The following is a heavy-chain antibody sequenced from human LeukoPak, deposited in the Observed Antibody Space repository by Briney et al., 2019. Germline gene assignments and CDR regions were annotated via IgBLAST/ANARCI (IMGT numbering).Heavy chain of an antibody. Sequence: GGSLRLSCAASGFTFRSYAIYWVRQAPGKGLEWVSGISGSGGDTYFADSVKGRFTISRDNSKNTVFLQMDSLRAEDTAVYYCAKTTAGYSSGRYPGWPIDYWGQGTLVTVSS. CDR3: AKTTAGYSSGRYPGWPIDY. J-gene: IGHJ4*02. CDR2: ISGSGGDT. D-gene: IGHD6-19*01. V-gene: IGHV3-23*01. CDR1: GFTFRSYA.